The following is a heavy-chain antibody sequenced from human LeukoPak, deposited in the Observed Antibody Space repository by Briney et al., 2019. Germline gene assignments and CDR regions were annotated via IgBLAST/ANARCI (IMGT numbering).Heavy chain of an antibody. CDR1: GFTVSSNY. J-gene: IGHJ4*02. Sequence: PGGSLRLSCAASGFTVSSNYMSWVRQAPGKGLEWVSVIYSGGSTYYADSVKGRFTISRDNSKNTLYLQMNSLRAEDTAVCYCARGGGYYDSSGYPYFDYWGQGTLVTVSS. D-gene: IGHD3-22*01. CDR3: ARGGGYYDSSGYPYFDY. CDR2: IYSGGST. V-gene: IGHV3-53*01.